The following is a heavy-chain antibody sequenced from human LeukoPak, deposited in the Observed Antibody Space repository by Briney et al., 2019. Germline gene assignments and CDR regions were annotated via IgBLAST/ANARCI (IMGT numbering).Heavy chain of an antibody. D-gene: IGHD6-19*01. Sequence: GGSLRLSCVASGFTFSNYWMSWVRQAPGKGLEWVANIKHDGGETYYVESVRGRFTISRDNAKNAVFLQMNSLRDEDTAVYYCTGSGIYSSAWSDYWGQGTLISVSS. CDR1: GFTFSNYW. V-gene: IGHV3-7*01. CDR3: TGSGIYSSAWSDY. J-gene: IGHJ4*02. CDR2: IKHDGGET.